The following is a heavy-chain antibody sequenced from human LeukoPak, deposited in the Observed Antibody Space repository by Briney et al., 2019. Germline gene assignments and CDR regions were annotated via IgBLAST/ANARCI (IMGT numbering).Heavy chain of an antibody. CDR3: ARRSGRRYEY. Sequence: GGSLLLSCAASGFTFSSYEMNWVRRAPGRGLEWVSHISGGGESTVYPDAVKGRFTISRDNAKNSLYLQMNSLRVEDTGVYYCARRSGRRYEYWGQGVLVTVSP. J-gene: IGHJ4*02. CDR2: ISGGGEST. D-gene: IGHD5-24*01. V-gene: IGHV3-48*03. CDR1: GFTFSSYE.